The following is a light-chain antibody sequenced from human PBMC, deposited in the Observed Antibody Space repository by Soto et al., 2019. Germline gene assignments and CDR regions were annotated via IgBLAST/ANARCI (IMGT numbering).Light chain of an antibody. Sequence: DIQTTQSPSSVSASVGDRVTITCRASQGISSWLAGDQQKPGKAPKLLIHAASSLQSGVPSRFSGSVSGTDFTPTISSLQPEDFATYYGQHATIFPSTFGQGAKLSIK. CDR3: QHATIFPST. CDR1: QGISSW. J-gene: IGKJ2*01. V-gene: IGKV1D-12*01. CDR2: AAS.